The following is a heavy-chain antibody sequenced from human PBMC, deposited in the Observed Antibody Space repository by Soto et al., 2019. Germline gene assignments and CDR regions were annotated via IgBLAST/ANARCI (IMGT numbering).Heavy chain of an antibody. V-gene: IGHV3-23*01. D-gene: IGHD3-16*01. CDR2: ISGSGVRT. CDR3: ATPAYDY. CDR1: GFIFSTSGSAFSRYS. J-gene: IGHJ4*02. Sequence: VGSLRLSCAASGFIFSTSGSAFSRYSMTWVRQTPGKALEWVSSISGSGVRTYYSDSVRGRFTISRDNSKDRLYLEMNSVRAEDTAVYYCATPAYDYWGQGTLVTVSS.